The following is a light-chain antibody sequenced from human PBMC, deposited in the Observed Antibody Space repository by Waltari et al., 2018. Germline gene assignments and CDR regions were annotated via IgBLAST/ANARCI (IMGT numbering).Light chain of an antibody. CDR1: SSEVGGYNY. V-gene: IGLV2-11*01. J-gene: IGLJ2*01. CDR2: DVS. CDR3: CSYAGSYTVV. Sequence: QSALTQPRPVSGSPGQSVTISCTGTSSEVGGYNYVSWYQQHPGKAPKLTISDVSKRPSGVPDRFSGSKSGNTASLTISGLQAEDEADYYCCSYAGSYTVVFGGGTKLTVL.